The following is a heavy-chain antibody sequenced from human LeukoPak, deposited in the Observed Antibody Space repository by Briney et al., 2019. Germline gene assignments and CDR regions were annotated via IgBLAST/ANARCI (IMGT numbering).Heavy chain of an antibody. Sequence: GGSLRLSCAASGFTVSSNYMSWVRQAPGKGLEWVSVIYGGGSTYYADSVKGRFTISRDNSKNTLYLQMNSLRAEDTAVYYCARVVASDFWSGYPTYFDYWGQGTLVTVSS. D-gene: IGHD3-3*01. CDR1: GFTVSSNY. CDR2: IYGGGST. V-gene: IGHV3-53*01. CDR3: ARVVASDFWSGYPTYFDY. J-gene: IGHJ4*02.